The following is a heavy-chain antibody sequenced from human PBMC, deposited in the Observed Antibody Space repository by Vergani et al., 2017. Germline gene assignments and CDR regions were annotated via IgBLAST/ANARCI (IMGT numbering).Heavy chain of an antibody. CDR1: GYTFSDYY. V-gene: IGHV1-2*02. Sequence: QVQLVQSGAELKKPGASVRVSCKASGYTFSDYYIHWVRQAPGQGPEWLGWMNPDDGDTMYAEEFKGRVTMTGVTSLSTGYMDLTRLTSDDTAVYYCGRDEEKDQLLRWGRDLWGQGRTVTVSS. D-gene: IGHD2-2*01. CDR2: MNPDDGDT. CDR3: GRDEEKDQLLRWGRDL. J-gene: IGHJ6*02.